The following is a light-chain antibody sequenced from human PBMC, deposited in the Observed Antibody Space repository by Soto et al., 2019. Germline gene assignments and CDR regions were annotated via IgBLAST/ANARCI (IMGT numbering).Light chain of an antibody. V-gene: IGKV4-1*01. Sequence: DIVMTQSPDSLAVSLGERATINCKSSQSVLYSSNNKNYLAWYQQKPGQPPKLLIYWASTRESGVPDRFSGSGSGTDFTLTISSLQAEDVAVYYCQQYSSTPPETFGQGTKVEIK. CDR1: QSVLYSSNNKNY. CDR3: QQYSSTPPET. CDR2: WAS. J-gene: IGKJ1*01.